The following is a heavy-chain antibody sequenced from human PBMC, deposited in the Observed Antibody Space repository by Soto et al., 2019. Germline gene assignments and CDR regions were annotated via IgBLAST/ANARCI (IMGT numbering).Heavy chain of an antibody. CDR3: ARGVRGIIGGVIARPLDY. Sequence: GASVKVSCKASGGTFSSYAISWVRQAPGQGLEWMGGIIPIFGTANYAQKFQGRVTITADKSTSTAYMELSSLRSEDTAVYYCARGVRGIIGGVIARPLDYWGQGTLVTVS. V-gene: IGHV1-69*06. J-gene: IGHJ4*02. CDR2: IIPIFGTA. D-gene: IGHD3-16*02. CDR1: GGTFSSYA.